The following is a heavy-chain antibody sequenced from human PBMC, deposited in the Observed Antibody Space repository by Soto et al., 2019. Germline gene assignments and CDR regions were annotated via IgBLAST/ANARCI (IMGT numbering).Heavy chain of an antibody. CDR2: ISGSGATT. D-gene: IGHD2-15*01. CDR1: GFTFSTYA. Sequence: EVQLLESGGGLVQPGGSLRLSCAASGFTFSTYAMSWVRQAPGKGLELVSAISGSGATTYYADSVKGRFSISSDNSKNTVYLQMISLRAEDTAVYYCAKDGGLSSWKYCSGGSCYYYYMDVWGKGTTVTVSS. CDR3: AKDGGLSSWKYCSGGSCYYYYMDV. J-gene: IGHJ6*03. V-gene: IGHV3-23*01.